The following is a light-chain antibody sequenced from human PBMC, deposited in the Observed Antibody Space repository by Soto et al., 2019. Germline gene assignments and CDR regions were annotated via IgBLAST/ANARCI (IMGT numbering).Light chain of an antibody. CDR1: QSVLYSSNNKNY. J-gene: IGKJ2*02. Sequence: DIVMTRSPESLAVSLGERATINCKSSQSVLYSSNNKNYLAWYQQKPGQPPKLLISWASTRESGVPDRFSGSGSATDFTLTISSLQAEDVAVYYCQQYYTSWWTFGQGTKLEIK. CDR2: WAS. CDR3: QQYYTSWWT. V-gene: IGKV4-1*01.